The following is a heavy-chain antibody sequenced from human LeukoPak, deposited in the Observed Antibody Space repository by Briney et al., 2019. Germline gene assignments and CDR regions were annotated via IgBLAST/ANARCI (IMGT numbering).Heavy chain of an antibody. D-gene: IGHD6-13*01. V-gene: IGHV4-39*02. CDR1: GGSISSSNYY. J-gene: IGHJ4*02. CDR3: ARDVIAAAGTGYPYYYDY. Sequence: SETLSLTCTVSGGSISSSNYYWGWIRQPPGKGLEWIGSVHYSGSTYYNPSLKSRVTISVDTSKNQFSLKLSSVTAADTAVYYCARDVIAAAGTGYPYYYDYWGQGTLVTVSS. CDR2: VHYSGST.